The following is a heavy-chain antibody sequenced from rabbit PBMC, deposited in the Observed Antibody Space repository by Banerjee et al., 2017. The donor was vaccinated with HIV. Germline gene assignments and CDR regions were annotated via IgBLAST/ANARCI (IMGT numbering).Heavy chain of an antibody. CDR2: IDPIFGNT. CDR1: GFTISSSY. D-gene: IGHD4-1*01. J-gene: IGHJ4*01. Sequence: QLKESGGGLVQPGGSLKLFCKASGFTISSSYWMSWVRQAPGKGLEWIGYIDPIFGNTYYARWVNGRLTISSHNAQKTLYLQLNSLTAADMATYFCAYSSGWGADFNLWGQGTLVTVS. CDR3: AYSSGWGADFNL. V-gene: IGHV1S7*01.